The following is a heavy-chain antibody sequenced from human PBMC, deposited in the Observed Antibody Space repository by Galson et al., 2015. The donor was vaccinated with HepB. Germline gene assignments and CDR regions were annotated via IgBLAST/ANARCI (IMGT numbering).Heavy chain of an antibody. V-gene: IGHV3-33*01. Sequence: APGKGPEWVAVIWYDGSNKHYADSVKGRFTISRDNSKNTLYLQMNSLRAEDTALYYCARDIAVAGSYYYGMDVWGQGTTVTVSS. D-gene: IGHD6-19*01. J-gene: IGHJ6*02. CDR3: ARDIAVAGSYYYGMDV. CDR2: IWYDGSNK.